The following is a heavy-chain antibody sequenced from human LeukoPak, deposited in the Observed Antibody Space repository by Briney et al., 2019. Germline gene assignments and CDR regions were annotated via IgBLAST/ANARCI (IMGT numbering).Heavy chain of an antibody. V-gene: IGHV1-2*02. CDR2: INPNSGGT. CDR1: GYIFTGYY. J-gene: IGHJ5*02. Sequence: GASVKVSCKASGYIFTGYYMHWVRQAPGQGLEWMGWINPNSGGTNYAQKFQGRVTMTRDTSISTAYMELSRLRSDDTAVYYCARERYSSSWYEFDPWGQGTLVTVSS. D-gene: IGHD6-13*01. CDR3: ARERYSSSWYEFDP.